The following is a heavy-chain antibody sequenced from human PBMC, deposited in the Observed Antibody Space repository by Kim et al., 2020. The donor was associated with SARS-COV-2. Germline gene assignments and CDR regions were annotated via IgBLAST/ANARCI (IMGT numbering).Heavy chain of an antibody. D-gene: IGHD6-13*01. Sequence: YSTSLKTRLTISKDTSKNQVVLTMTNMDPVDTATYYCARTYIAAAGPGVDYWGQGTLVTVSS. V-gene: IGHV2-70*01. J-gene: IGHJ4*02. CDR3: ARTYIAAAGPGVDY.